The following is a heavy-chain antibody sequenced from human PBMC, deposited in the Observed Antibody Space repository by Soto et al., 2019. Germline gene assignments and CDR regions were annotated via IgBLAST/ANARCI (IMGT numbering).Heavy chain of an antibody. CDR2: IYYSGST. D-gene: IGHD4-4*01. CDR3: ARQYSNYWFDP. Sequence: QVQLQESGPGLVKPSETLSLTCTVSGGSISSYYWSWIRQPPGKGLEWIGYIYYSGSTNYNPSLKSRVTISVDTSKNQFSLKLSSVTAADTAVYYYARQYSNYWFDPWGQGTLVTVSS. CDR1: GGSISSYY. V-gene: IGHV4-59*08. J-gene: IGHJ5*02.